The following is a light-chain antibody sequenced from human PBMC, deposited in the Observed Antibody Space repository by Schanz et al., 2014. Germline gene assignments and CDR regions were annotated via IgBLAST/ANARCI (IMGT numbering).Light chain of an antibody. V-gene: IGKV3-11*01. CDR2: DAS. CDR3: QQYGNIPWT. J-gene: IGKJ1*01. CDR1: QSVSTD. Sequence: EIVLTQSPGTLSLSPGERATLSCRSSQSVSTDLAWYQQTPGQAPRLLIYDASNRATGIPARFSGSGSGTDFTLTISRLEPEDFAVYYCQQYGNIPWTFGQGTKVEIK.